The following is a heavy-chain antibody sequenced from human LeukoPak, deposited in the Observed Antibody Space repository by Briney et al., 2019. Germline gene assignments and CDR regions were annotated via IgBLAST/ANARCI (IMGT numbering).Heavy chain of an antibody. D-gene: IGHD2-2*01. CDR3: AKDGINCSSTSCYEDNWFDP. Sequence: GGPLRLSCAASGFTFSSYAMSWVRQAPGKGLEGVSAISGSGGSTYYADSAKGRFTISRDNSKNTLYLQMNSLRAGDTAVYYCAKDGINCSSTSCYEDNWFDPWGQGTLVTVSS. J-gene: IGHJ5*02. V-gene: IGHV3-23*01. CDR2: ISGSGGST. CDR1: GFTFSSYA.